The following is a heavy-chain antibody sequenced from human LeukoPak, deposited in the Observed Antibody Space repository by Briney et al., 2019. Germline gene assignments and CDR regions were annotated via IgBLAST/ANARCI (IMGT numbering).Heavy chain of an antibody. CDR1: GFTVSSNY. Sequence: PGESLRLSCATSGFTVSSNYMSWVRQAPGKGLEWVSTISGSGGTTYCADSVKGRFTISRDNAKNTLYLQMNSLGVEDTALYYCARGIASSRSVAIDLWGQGTLVAVSS. V-gene: IGHV3-23*01. CDR3: ARGIASSRSVAIDL. CDR2: ISGSGGTT. J-gene: IGHJ4*02. D-gene: IGHD6-13*01.